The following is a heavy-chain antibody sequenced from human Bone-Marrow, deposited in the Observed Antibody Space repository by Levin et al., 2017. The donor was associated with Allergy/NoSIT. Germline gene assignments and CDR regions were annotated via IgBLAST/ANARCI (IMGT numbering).Heavy chain of an antibody. CDR1: GFTFSSYG. CDR3: AKDYYYDSSGYYLHNYYYYGMDV. CDR2: ISYDGSNK. V-gene: IGHV3-30*18. Sequence: GESLKISCAASGFTFSSYGMHWVRQAPGKGLEWVAVISYDGSNKYYADSVKGRFTISRDNSKNTLYLQMNSLRAEDTAVYYCAKDYYYDSSGYYLHNYYYYGMDVWGQGTTVTVSS. D-gene: IGHD3-22*01. J-gene: IGHJ6*02.